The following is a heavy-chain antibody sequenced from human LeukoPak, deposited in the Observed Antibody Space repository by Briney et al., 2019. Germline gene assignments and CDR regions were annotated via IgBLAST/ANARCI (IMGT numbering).Heavy chain of an antibody. V-gene: IGHV3-30*02. CDR1: GFTFSSYG. CDR2: IRYDGSNK. CDR3: HPDWFDP. Sequence: GGSLRLSCAASGFTFSSYGMHWVRQAPGKGLEWVAFIRYDGSNKYYADSVKGRFTISRDNSKNTLYLQMNSLRTEDTAVYYCHPDWFDPWGQGTLVTVSS. J-gene: IGHJ5*02.